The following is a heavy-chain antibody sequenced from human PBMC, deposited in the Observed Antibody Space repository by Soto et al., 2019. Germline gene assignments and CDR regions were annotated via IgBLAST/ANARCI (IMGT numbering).Heavy chain of an antibody. J-gene: IGHJ4*02. V-gene: IGHV4-30-4*01. D-gene: IGHD3-10*01. CDR3: ARYYGSGSYSQDYIDY. CDR2: IYYSGST. Sequence: QVQLQESGPGQVKPSQTLSLTCTVSGGSISSGDYYWSWIRQPPGKGLEWIGYIYYSGSTYYNPSLKSRVTISVDTSKNQFSLKLSSVTAADTAVYYCARYYGSGSYSQDYIDYWGQGTLVTVS. CDR1: GGSISSGDYY.